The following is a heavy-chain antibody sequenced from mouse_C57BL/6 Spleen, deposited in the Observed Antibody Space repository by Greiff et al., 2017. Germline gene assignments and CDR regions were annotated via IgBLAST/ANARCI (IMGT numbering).Heavy chain of an antibody. Sequence: VQLKESVAELVRPGASVKLSCTASGFNIKNTYMHWVKQRPEQGLEWIGRIDPANGNTKYAPKFQGKATITADTSSNTAYLQLSSLTSEDTAIYYCASSDYGSSSPFAYWGQGTLVTVSA. CDR2: IDPANGNT. V-gene: IGHV14-3*01. J-gene: IGHJ3*01. CDR1: GFNIKNTY. D-gene: IGHD1-1*01. CDR3: ASSDYGSSSPFAY.